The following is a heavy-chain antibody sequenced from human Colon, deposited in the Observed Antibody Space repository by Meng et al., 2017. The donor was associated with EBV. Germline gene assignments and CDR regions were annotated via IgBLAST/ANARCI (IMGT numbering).Heavy chain of an antibody. V-gene: IGHV4-30-4*01. CDR3: ASFDHIPRRNYFDY. J-gene: IGHJ4*02. CDR2: IHHSGSA. D-gene: IGHD2-21*01. CDR1: GGSMGSGNYS. Sequence: VPLEESGSALVQPSQALSLTVTVPGGSMGSGNYSWIWIRQPPGKGLEWIGYIHHSGSAYYNPSLKSRVSISVDTSKNQFSLNLNSMTAADTAVYYCASFDHIPRRNYFDYWGQGTLVTVSS.